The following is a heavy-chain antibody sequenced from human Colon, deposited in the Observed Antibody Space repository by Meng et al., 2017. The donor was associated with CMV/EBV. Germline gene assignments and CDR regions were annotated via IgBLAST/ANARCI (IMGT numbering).Heavy chain of an antibody. J-gene: IGHJ4*02. D-gene: IGHD1-14*01. CDR1: GFTFSRYS. CDR3: ARDRPEGDYSGPGC. V-gene: IGHV3-21*01. Sequence: GGSLRLSCAASGFTFSRYSMDWLRQAPGKGLEWVSSISRGSSSIYYSNSVRGRFTISRDDAENSLYLQMNSLRAEDTAFYYCARDRPEGDYSGPGCWGQGTLVTVSS. CDR2: ISRGSSSI.